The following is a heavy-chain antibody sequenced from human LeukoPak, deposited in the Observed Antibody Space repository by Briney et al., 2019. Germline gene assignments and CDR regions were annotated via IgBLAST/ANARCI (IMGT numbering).Heavy chain of an antibody. V-gene: IGHV3-30*03. J-gene: IGHJ3*02. CDR2: ISYDGNNK. D-gene: IGHD2-21*02. CDR1: GFXFSGYG. Sequence: GGSLRLSCAASGFXFSGYGMHWVRQAPGKGLEWVAIISYDGNNKYYADSVKGRFTISRDNSKSTLYLQMNGLRAEDTAVYYCAREGTARDAFDIWGQGTMVTVSS. CDR3: AREGTARDAFDI.